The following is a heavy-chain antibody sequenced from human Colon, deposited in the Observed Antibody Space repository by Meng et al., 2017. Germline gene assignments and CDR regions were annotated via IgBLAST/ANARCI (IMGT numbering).Heavy chain of an antibody. D-gene: IGHD3-10*01. V-gene: IGHV4-59*01. CDR1: GASITSYY. Sequence: SETLSLTFTVSGASITSYYWSWIRQSPGKGLEWLGHVYYTGGHTDNPSLKSRLTLSVDMSTHQFSLKLNSVTDADTDVYYCAAYGSTTNHANNWFDPWGQGTLVTVSS. J-gene: IGHJ5*02. CDR3: AAYGSTTNHANNWFDP. CDR2: VYYTGGH.